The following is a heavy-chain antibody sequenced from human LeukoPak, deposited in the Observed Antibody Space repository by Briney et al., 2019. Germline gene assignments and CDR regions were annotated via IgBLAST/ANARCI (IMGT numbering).Heavy chain of an antibody. CDR2: IVVGSGNT. CDR1: GFTFTSSA. Sequence: SVKVSCKASGFTFTSSAMQWVRQARGQRLEWIGWIVVGSGNTNYAQKFQERVTITRDMSTSTAYMELSSLRSEDTAVYYCAVSTAQYYDYVWGSYRIDAFDIWGQGTMVAVSS. J-gene: IGHJ3*02. CDR3: AVSTAQYYDYVWGSYRIDAFDI. V-gene: IGHV1-58*02. D-gene: IGHD3-16*02.